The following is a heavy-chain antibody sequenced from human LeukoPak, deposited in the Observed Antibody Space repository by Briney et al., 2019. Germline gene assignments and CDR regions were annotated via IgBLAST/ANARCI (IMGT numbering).Heavy chain of an antibody. CDR2: ISSSGSTI. V-gene: IGHV3-11*01. CDR3: ARISDYGDYVED. CDR1: GFTFSDYY. D-gene: IGHD4-17*01. Sequence: GGFLRLSCAASGFTFSDYYMSWIRQAPGKGLEWVSYISSSGSTIYYADSVKGRFTISRDNAKNSLYLQMNSLRAEDTAVYYCARISDYGDYVEDWGQGTLVTVSS. J-gene: IGHJ4*02.